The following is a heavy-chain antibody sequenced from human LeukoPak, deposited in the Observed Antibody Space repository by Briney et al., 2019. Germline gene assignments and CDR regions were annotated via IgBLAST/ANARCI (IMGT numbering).Heavy chain of an antibody. CDR2: ISSSSSTI. D-gene: IGHD2-2*01. J-gene: IGHJ3*02. Sequence: GGSLRLSCAASGFTFSSYSMNWVRQAPGKGLEWVSYISSSSSTIYYADSVKGRFTISRDNAKNSLYLQMNSLRAEDTAVYYCARDEAMKGRDDASDIWGQGTMVTVSS. CDR1: GFTFSSYS. CDR3: ARDEAMKGRDDASDI. V-gene: IGHV3-48*01.